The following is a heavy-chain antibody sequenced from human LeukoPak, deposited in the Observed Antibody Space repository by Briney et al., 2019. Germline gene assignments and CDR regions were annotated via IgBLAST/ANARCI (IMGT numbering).Heavy chain of an antibody. D-gene: IGHD2-2*01. V-gene: IGHV5-51*01. CDR3: ARIVDLGYCSSTSCYPDYMDV. J-gene: IGHJ6*03. Sequence: GESLKISCKGSGHSFTSYWIGWVRQMPGKGLEWMGIIYPGDSDTRYSPSFQGQVTISADKSISTAYLQWSSLKASDTAMYYCARIVDLGYCSSTSCYPDYMDVWGKGTTVTVSS. CDR1: GHSFTSYW. CDR2: IYPGDSDT.